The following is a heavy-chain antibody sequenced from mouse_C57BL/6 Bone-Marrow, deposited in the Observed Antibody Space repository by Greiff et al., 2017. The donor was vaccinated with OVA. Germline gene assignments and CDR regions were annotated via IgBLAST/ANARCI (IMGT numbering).Heavy chain of an antibody. CDR3: ARRGVTTVVATRGLFDY. Sequence: VQLQQPGAELVKPGASVKMSCKASGYTFTSYWITWVKQRPGQGLEWIGDIYPGSGSTNYNEKFKSKATLTVDTSSSTAYMQLSSLTSEDSAVYYCARRGVTTVVATRGLFDYWGQGTTLTVSS. V-gene: IGHV1-55*01. CDR1: GYTFTSYW. D-gene: IGHD1-1*01. J-gene: IGHJ2*01. CDR2: IYPGSGST.